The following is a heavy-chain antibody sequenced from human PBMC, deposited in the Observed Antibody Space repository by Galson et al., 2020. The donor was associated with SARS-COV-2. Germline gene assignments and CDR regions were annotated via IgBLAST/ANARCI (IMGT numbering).Heavy chain of an antibody. D-gene: IGHD3-3*01. Sequence: SETLSLTCTVSGYSISSGYYWGWIRQPPGKGLEWIGSIYHSGSTYYNPSLKSRVTISVDTSKNQFSLKLSSVTAADTAVYYCARAPERRITIFGGVAEGYYFDYWGLGTLVTVSS. CDR1: GYSISSGYY. CDR2: IYHSGST. V-gene: IGHV4-38-2*02. J-gene: IGHJ4*02. CDR3: ARAPERRITIFGGVAEGYYFDY.